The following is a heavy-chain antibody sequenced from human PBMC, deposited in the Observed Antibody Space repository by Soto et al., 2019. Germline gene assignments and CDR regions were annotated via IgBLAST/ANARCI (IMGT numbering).Heavy chain of an antibody. J-gene: IGHJ4*02. V-gene: IGHV3-15*07. D-gene: IGHD3-3*01. CDR2: IKSKTDGGTT. CDR1: GFIFTNAW. CDR3: ARGNDFWSGFWF. Sequence: GGSLRLSCAASGFIFTNAWMNWVRQAPGKGLEWVGRIKSKTDGGTTDYAAPVKGRFTISRDDSKNTLYLEMNSLKTEDTAVYYCARGNDFWSGFWFWGQGTLVTVSS.